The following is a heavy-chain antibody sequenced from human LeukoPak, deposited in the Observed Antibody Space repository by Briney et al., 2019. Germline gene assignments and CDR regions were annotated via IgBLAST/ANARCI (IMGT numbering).Heavy chain of an antibody. V-gene: IGHV3-53*01. D-gene: IGHD6-19*01. CDR3: ARDSLPYFYNSGWYNYYYGMDV. J-gene: IGHJ6*02. Sequence: GGSLRLSCAASGFTVSSNYMSWVRQAPGKGLEWVSVIYSGGSTYYADSVKGRFTISRDNSKNTLYLQMNSLRAEDTAVYYCARDSLPYFYNSGWYNYYYGMDVWGQGTTVTVSS. CDR2: IYSGGST. CDR1: GFTVSSNY.